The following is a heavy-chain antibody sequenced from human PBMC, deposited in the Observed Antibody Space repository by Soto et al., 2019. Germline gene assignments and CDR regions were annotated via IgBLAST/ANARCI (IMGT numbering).Heavy chain of an antibody. V-gene: IGHV3-21*01. J-gene: IGHJ4*02. D-gene: IGHD3-22*01. Sequence: EVQLVESGGGLVKPGGSLRLSCAASGFTFSSYSMNWVRQAPGKGLEWVSSISSSSSYIYYADSVKGRFTISRDNAKKSLYLQMNSLGAEDTAVYYCASHPRESSGYWYYFDYWGQGTLVTVSS. CDR3: ASHPRESSGYWYYFDY. CDR2: ISSSSSYI. CDR1: GFTFSSYS.